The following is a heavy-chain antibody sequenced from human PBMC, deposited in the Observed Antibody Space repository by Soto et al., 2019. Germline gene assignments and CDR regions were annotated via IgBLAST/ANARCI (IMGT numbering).Heavy chain of an antibody. CDR1: GFTFSDYY. V-gene: IGHV3-11*01. Sequence: QVQLVESGGGLVKPGGSLRLSCAASGFTFSDYYMSWIRQAPGKGLEWVSYISSSGSTIYYADSVKGRFPISRDTAKNSLYQQMNSLSAEDTAVYSCARRQLGRYDYIWGSYGTPDVWGKGTTVTVSS. J-gene: IGHJ6*04. CDR2: ISSSGSTI. D-gene: IGHD3-16*01. CDR3: ARRQLGRYDYIWGSYGTPDV.